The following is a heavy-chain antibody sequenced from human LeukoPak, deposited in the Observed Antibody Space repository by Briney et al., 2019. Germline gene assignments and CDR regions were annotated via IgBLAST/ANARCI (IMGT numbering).Heavy chain of an antibody. CDR1: GFTFSSYG. J-gene: IGHJ3*02. Sequence: PGGSLRLSCAASGFTFSSYGMHWVRQAPGKGLEWVAFIRYDGSNKYYADSVKGRFTISRDNSKSTLYLQMNNLRAEDTAVYYCAKAPYTSGWYPFDIWGQGTLVTVSS. V-gene: IGHV3-30*02. CDR2: IRYDGSNK. CDR3: AKAPYTSGWYPFDI. D-gene: IGHD6-19*01.